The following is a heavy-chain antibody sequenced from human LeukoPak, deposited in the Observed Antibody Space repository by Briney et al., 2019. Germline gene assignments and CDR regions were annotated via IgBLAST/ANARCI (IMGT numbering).Heavy chain of an antibody. Sequence: GGSLRLSCVASGFTFSTYSMNWVRQTPGKGLEWVSSISSSSYIYYADSVKGRFTISRDNAKNSLYLQMNSLRAEDTAVYYCARGSQGFVVVPAATVDYWGQGTLVTVSS. CDR3: ARGSQGFVVVPAATVDY. V-gene: IGHV3-21*01. CDR1: GFTFSTYS. CDR2: ISSSSYI. J-gene: IGHJ4*02. D-gene: IGHD2-2*01.